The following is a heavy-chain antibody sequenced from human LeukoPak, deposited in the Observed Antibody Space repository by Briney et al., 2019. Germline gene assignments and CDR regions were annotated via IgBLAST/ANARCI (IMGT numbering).Heavy chain of an antibody. CDR1: GFTFSAYW. D-gene: IGHD3-22*01. CDR3: ARSLIYYDSSGDNYEYLHH. V-gene: IGHV3-74*01. CDR2: INSDGSST. J-gene: IGHJ1*01. Sequence: PGGSLRLSCAASGFTFSAYWMLWVRHAPGKGLVWVSRINSDGSSTTYADCVKGRFTISRDNAKNTLNLQMDSLRAEDTAVYYCARSLIYYDSSGDNYEYLHHWGQGTLVTVSS.